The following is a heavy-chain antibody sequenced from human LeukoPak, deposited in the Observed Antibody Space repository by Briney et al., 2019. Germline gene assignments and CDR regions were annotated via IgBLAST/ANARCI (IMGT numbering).Heavy chain of an antibody. J-gene: IGHJ4*02. V-gene: IGHV3-23*01. CDR2: ISGSGGST. CDR1: GFTFRNYA. D-gene: IGHD3-10*01. CDR3: AAYGSGRFFVVDY. Sequence: GGSLRLSCAASGFTFRNYAMSWVRQAPGKGLEWVSAISGSGGSTYYADSVKGRFTISRDNSKNTLYLQMNSLRAEDTAVYYCAAYGSGRFFVVDYWGQGTLVTVSS.